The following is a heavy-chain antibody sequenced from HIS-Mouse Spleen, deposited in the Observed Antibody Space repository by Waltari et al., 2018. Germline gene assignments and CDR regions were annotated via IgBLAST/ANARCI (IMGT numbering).Heavy chain of an antibody. CDR1: GGSISSSSYY. Sequence: QLQLQESGPGLVKPSETLSLTCTVSGGSISSSSYYWGWIRQPPGKGLEWIGSIHYSGRTSYNPSLKSRVTISVETSKNQFSLKLSSVTAADTAVYYCAREIPYSSSWYDWYFDLWGRGTLVTVSS. D-gene: IGHD6-13*01. V-gene: IGHV4-39*07. CDR3: AREIPYSSSWYDWYFDL. CDR2: IHYSGRT. J-gene: IGHJ2*01.